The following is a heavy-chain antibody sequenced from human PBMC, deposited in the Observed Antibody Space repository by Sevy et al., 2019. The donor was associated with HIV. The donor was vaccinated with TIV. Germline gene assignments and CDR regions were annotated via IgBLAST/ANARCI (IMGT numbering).Heavy chain of an antibody. CDR2: IYPGDSDN. Sequence: GESLKISCKASGYTFTNYWIAWVRQMPGKGLEWMGTIYPGDSDNRYSPSFQGQVTISADKSISTAYLQWSSLKASDTAMYYCATRGVSSSWYNGMDVWGQGTTVNVSS. V-gene: IGHV5-51*01. J-gene: IGHJ6*02. CDR1: GYTFTNYW. D-gene: IGHD6-13*01. CDR3: ATRGVSSSWYNGMDV.